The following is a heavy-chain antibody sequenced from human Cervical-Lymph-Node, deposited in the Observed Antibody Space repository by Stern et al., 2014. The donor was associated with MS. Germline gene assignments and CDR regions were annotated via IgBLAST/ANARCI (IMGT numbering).Heavy chain of an antibody. Sequence: EEQLVESGGGLVQPGGSLRLSCAASGFTFSNYWMSWVRQAPGKGLEWVANIKQDGSEKYYVDSVKGRFTISRDNAKSSLYLQMNSLRVEDSGVYYCARRRSSGWAFWGQGTLVSVSS. J-gene: IGHJ4*02. V-gene: IGHV3-7*01. CDR2: IKQDGSEK. CDR1: GFTFSNYW. CDR3: ARRRSSGWAF. D-gene: IGHD6-19*01.